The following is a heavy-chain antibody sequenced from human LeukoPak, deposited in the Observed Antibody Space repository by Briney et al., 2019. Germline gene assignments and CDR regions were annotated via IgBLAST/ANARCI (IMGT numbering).Heavy chain of an antibody. D-gene: IGHD1-26*01. J-gene: IGHJ4*02. CDR1: GFTFSSYA. V-gene: IGHV3-23*01. CDR2: ISGSGGST. CDR3: AKVNIGSYLFYFDY. Sequence: QSGGSLRLSCAASGFTFSSYAMSWVRQAPGKGLEWVSAISGSGGSTFYADSVKGRFTTSRDNSKNTLYLQMNSLRAEDTALYYCAKVNIGSYLFYFDYWGQGTLATVSS.